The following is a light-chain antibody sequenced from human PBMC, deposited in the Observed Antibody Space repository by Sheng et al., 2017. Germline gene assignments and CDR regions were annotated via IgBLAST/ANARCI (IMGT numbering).Light chain of an antibody. J-gene: IGKJ3*01. CDR3: QQYNTYFPT. CDR2: KAS. Sequence: IQMTQSPSSLSASVGDRVTLTCRASDFISNSLAWYQQKPGKAPNLLIYKASSLESGVPSRFSGSGSGTEFTLTISSLQPDDFAIYFCQQYNTYFPTFGPGTKVDIK. CDR1: DFISNS. V-gene: IGKV1-5*03.